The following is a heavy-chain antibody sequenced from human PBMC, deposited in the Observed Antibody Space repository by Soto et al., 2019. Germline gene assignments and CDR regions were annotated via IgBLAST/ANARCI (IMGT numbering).Heavy chain of an antibody. CDR3: ARDAGYGGNSPDASDI. Sequence: EVQLVESGGGLVQPGGSLRLSCAASGFTFSSYSMNWVRQAPGKGLEWVSYISSSSSTIYYADSVKGRFTISRDNAKNSLYLQMNSLRDEDTAVYYCARDAGYGGNSPDASDIWGQGTMVTVSS. CDR1: GFTFSSYS. J-gene: IGHJ3*02. V-gene: IGHV3-48*02. D-gene: IGHD4-17*01. CDR2: ISSSSSTI.